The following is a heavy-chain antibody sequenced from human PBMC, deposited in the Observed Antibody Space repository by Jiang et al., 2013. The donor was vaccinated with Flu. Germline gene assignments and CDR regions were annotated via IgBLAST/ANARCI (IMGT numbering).Heavy chain of an antibody. CDR3: ARGYKSRPGYGSGSYFAFDI. J-gene: IGHJ3*02. CDR2: INHSGST. D-gene: IGHD3-10*01. Sequence: LLKPSETLSLTCAVYGGSFSGYYWSWIRQPPGKGLEWIGEINHSGSTNYNPSLKSRVTISVDTSKNQFSLKLSSVTAADTAVYYCARGYKSRPGYGSGSYFAFDIWGQGTMVTVSS. CDR1: GGSFSGYY. V-gene: IGHV4-34*01.